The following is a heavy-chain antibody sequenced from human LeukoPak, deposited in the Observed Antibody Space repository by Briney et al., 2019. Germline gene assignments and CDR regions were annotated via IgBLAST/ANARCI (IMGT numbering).Heavy chain of an antibody. Sequence: GGSLRLSCAASGFTFSSYWMHWVRQAPGKGLVCVSRINSDGSTTTYADSVKGRFTISRDNAKNTLYLQMNRLRADASAVYYCARDLNRRVFTDYWGQGTLVTVSS. CDR1: GFTFSSYW. J-gene: IGHJ4*02. CDR3: ARDLNRRVFTDY. V-gene: IGHV3-74*01. CDR2: INSDGSTT.